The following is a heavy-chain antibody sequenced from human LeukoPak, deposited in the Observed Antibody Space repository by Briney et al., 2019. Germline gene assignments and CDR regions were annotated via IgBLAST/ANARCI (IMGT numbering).Heavy chain of an antibody. J-gene: IGHJ6*02. CDR2: IYSGGST. D-gene: IGHD1-1*01. CDR1: GFTVSSNY. V-gene: IGHV3-53*04. Sequence: QPGGSLRLSCAASGFTVSSNYMSWVRQAPGRGLEWVSVIYSGGSTYYADSVKGRFTISRHNSKNTLYLQMNSLRAEDTAVYYCARTTTGTTLHYYYGMDVWGQGTTVTVSS. CDR3: ARTTTGTTLHYYYGMDV.